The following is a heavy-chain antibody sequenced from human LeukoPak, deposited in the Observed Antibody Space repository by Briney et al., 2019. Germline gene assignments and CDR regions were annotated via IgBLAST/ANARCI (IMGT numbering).Heavy chain of an antibody. Sequence: SETLSLTCAVYGGSFSGYYWSWIRQPPGKGLEWIGEINHSGSTNYNPSLKSRVTISVDTSKNQFSLKLSSVTAADTAVYYCARHIVRGVIYWFDPWGQGTLVTVSS. CDR1: GGSFSGYY. V-gene: IGHV4-34*01. D-gene: IGHD3-10*01. CDR3: ARHIVRGVIYWFDP. CDR2: INHSGST. J-gene: IGHJ5*02.